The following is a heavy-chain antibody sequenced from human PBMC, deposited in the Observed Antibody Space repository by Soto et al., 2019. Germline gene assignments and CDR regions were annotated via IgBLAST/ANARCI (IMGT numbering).Heavy chain of an antibody. Sequence: QIILNESGPTLVKPTQTLTLTCTFSGFSLSSDGVAVGWVRQPPGKALEWLALIYWDDDKRYSSSLKTRLTIAKDTSKNQVVLTMTNMDPVDTATYYCAHYVRCTTAARRNYFYYYMDVWGEGTTVTVSS. D-gene: IGHD3-10*02. CDR3: AHYVRCTTAARRNYFYYYMDV. V-gene: IGHV2-5*02. CDR2: IYWDDDK. CDR1: GFSLSSDGVA. J-gene: IGHJ6*03.